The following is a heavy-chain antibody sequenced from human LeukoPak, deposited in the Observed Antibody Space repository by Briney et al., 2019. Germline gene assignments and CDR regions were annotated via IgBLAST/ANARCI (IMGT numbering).Heavy chain of an antibody. D-gene: IGHD2-2*01. V-gene: IGHV3-74*01. J-gene: IGHJ4*02. CDR3: GRGFALVPAGIPDY. CDR2: ISTDGSST. CDR1: GSTFSNYW. Sequence: GGSLRLSCGALGSTFSNYWMHWVRQGPGEGLVWVSRISTDGSSTTYADSVKGRFTISRDNAKNTLYLQMNGLRAEDTAIYYCGRGFALVPAGIPDYWGQGILVTVSS.